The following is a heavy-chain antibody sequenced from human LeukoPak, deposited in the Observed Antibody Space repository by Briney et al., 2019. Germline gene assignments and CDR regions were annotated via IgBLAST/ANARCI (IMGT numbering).Heavy chain of an antibody. CDR2: INNDGSDM. V-gene: IGHV3-74*01. D-gene: IGHD5-12*01. Sequence: GGSLRLSCAASGFTFNTYWMHWVRQAPGKGLVWVSRINNDGSDMSYADSVKGRFTISRENAKNSLYLQMNSLRAGDTAVYYCARVRKYSGYYSWYFDLWGRGTLVTVSS. CDR1: GFTFNTYW. J-gene: IGHJ2*01. CDR3: ARVRKYSGYYSWYFDL.